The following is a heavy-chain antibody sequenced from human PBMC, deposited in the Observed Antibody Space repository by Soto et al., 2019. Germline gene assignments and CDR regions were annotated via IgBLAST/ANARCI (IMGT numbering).Heavy chain of an antibody. V-gene: IGHV4-4*07. CDR2: VYATGTS. Sequence: PSETLCLTCSISVGSMSKLYWSWIRKTAGKGLDWMGRVYATGTSDYNPSLRSRIAMSVDISKKTFSLRLRSVTAADTGVYYCVRDGSKNLRDCFDPWGQGILVTVSS. CDR1: VGSMSKLY. J-gene: IGHJ5*02. CDR3: VRDGSKNLRDCFDP.